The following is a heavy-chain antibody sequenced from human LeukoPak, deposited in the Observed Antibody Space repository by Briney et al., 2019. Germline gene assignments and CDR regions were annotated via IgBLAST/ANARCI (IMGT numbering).Heavy chain of an antibody. CDR2: IYYSGST. D-gene: IGHD3-3*01. V-gene: IGHV4-61*05. Sequence: PSETLSLTCTVSGDSISSSSYYWGWIRQPPGKGLEWIGYIYYSGSTNYNPSLKSRVTISVDTSKNQFSLKLSSVTAADTAVYYCARADYDFWSGYYVDYWGQGTLVTVSS. CDR1: GDSISSSSYY. J-gene: IGHJ4*02. CDR3: ARADYDFWSGYYVDY.